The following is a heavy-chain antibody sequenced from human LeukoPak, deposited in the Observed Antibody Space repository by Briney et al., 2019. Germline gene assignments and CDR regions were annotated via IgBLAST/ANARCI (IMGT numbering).Heavy chain of an antibody. Sequence: PGGSLRLSCAASGFTVSSNYMSWVRQAPGKGLEWVSGINWNGGSTGYADSVKGRFTISRDNAKNSLYLQMNSLRAEDTALYYCAKDIGTTVEEDYFDYWGQGTLVTVSS. CDR1: GFTVSSNY. CDR2: INWNGGST. D-gene: IGHD4-23*01. J-gene: IGHJ4*02. CDR3: AKDIGTTVEEDYFDY. V-gene: IGHV3-20*04.